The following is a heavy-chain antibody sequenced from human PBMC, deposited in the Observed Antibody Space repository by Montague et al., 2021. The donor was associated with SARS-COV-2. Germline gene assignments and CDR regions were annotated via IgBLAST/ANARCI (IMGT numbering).Heavy chain of an antibody. CDR1: GDSVSTNNTT. CDR3: GRVFAPAGTFDF. J-gene: IGHJ4*02. CDR2: TYFRSKWYN. Sequence: CAISGDSVSTNNTTWNWVRQSPSGDLDWLGRTYFRSKWYNDYAVSVKSRITINPDTSKNQFSLQLKSVTPKDTAIYFCGRVFAPAGTFDFWGQGTLVTVSS. D-gene: IGHD6-13*01. V-gene: IGHV6-1*01.